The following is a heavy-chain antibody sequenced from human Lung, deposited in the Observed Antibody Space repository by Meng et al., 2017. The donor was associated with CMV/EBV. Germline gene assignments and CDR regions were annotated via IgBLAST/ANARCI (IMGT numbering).Heavy chain of an antibody. Sequence: ASVKVSXKASGYTFTSYGITWVRQAPGQGLEWMGWISAYNGNTNYAQKLRGRVTMTTDTSTSTAYMELRSLRSDDTAVYYCARGKYSNYELDWFDPWGQGTLVXVSS. V-gene: IGHV1-18*01. CDR3: ARGKYSNYELDWFDP. CDR1: GYTFTSYG. CDR2: ISAYNGNT. D-gene: IGHD4-11*01. J-gene: IGHJ5*02.